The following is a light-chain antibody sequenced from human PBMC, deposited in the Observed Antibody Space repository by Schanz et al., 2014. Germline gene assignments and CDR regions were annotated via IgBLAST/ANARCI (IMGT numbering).Light chain of an antibody. J-gene: IGLJ3*02. Sequence: QSVLTQPPSVSGAPGQRVTISCTGSSSNIGAGYDVQWYQQFPGTAPKLLIYGNGNRPAGVPDRFSGSKSGTSASLAITGLQADGYVSYYCCSYIGTNHLVLFGGGTKLTVL. CDR3: CSYIGTNHLVL. CDR1: SSNIGAGYD. CDR2: GNG. V-gene: IGLV1-40*01.